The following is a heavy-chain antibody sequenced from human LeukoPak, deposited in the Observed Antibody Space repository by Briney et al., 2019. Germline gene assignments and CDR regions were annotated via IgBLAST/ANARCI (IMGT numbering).Heavy chain of an antibody. Sequence: PGRSLRLSCAASGFTFSSYAMHWVRQAPGKGLEWVSGISWNSGSIGYADSVEGRFTISRDNAKNSLYLQMNSLRAEDTAVYYCARNLPAADYWGQGTLVTVSS. J-gene: IGHJ4*02. D-gene: IGHD2-2*01. CDR2: ISWNSGSI. V-gene: IGHV3-9*01. CDR1: GFTFSSYA. CDR3: ARNLPAADY.